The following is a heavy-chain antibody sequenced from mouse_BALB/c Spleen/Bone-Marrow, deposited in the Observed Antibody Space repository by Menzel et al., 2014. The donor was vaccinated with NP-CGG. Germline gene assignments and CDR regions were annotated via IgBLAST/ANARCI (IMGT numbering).Heavy chain of an antibody. CDR1: GFTFSSYG. Sequence: DVKLVESGGGLVQPGGSLKLSCAASGFTFSSYGMSWVRQTPDKRLEMIATINVNGDTTYHPDSVEGRFTISRDNVKNTLYPQMSSLKSEDTAMYYCARGYDYSSWFAYWGQGTLVTVSA. D-gene: IGHD2-4*01. CDR2: INVNGDTT. J-gene: IGHJ3*01. CDR3: ARGYDYSSWFAY. V-gene: IGHV5-6-3*01.